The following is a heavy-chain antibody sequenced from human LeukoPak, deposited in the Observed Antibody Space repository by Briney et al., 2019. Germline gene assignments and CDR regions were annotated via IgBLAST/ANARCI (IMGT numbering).Heavy chain of an antibody. CDR2: ISGSGVST. CDR1: GFTFSSYA. Sequence: GGSLRLSCAASGFTFSSYAMTWVRQAPGKGLEWVSTISGSGVSTYYADSVKGRFTISRDNSKNTLYLQMNSLRAEDTAVYYCAKNDGNLPYYYYYMDVWGKGTTVTVSS. V-gene: IGHV3-23*01. J-gene: IGHJ6*03. D-gene: IGHD1-1*01. CDR3: AKNDGNLPYYYYYMDV.